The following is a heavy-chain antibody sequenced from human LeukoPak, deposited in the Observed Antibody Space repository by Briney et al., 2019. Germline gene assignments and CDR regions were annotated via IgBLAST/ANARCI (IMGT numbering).Heavy chain of an antibody. CDR1: GFTFSSFW. Sequence: PGGSLRLSCAASGFTFSSFWMSWVRQAPGKGLEWVANIKEDGSEKYYVDSVKGRFTISRDNAKNSLYLQMNSLRAEDTAVYYCAREGVGIRDLDYWGQGTLVTVSS. D-gene: IGHD1-26*01. J-gene: IGHJ4*02. V-gene: IGHV3-7*01. CDR3: AREGVGIRDLDY. CDR2: IKEDGSEK.